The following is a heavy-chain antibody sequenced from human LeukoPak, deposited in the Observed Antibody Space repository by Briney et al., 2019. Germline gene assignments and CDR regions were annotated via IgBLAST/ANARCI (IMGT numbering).Heavy chain of an antibody. D-gene: IGHD2-8*02. CDR1: GGSISSSSYY. CDR3: ARLGFCTVDRCLDDY. Sequence: SETLSLTCTVSGGSISSSSYYWGWIRQPPGKGLEWIGRIYYSGSTYYNPSLKSPVTISVDTSKNQFSLNLSSVTAADTAVYFCARLGFCTVDRCLDDYWGQGVLVTVSS. V-gene: IGHV4-39*07. CDR2: IYYSGST. J-gene: IGHJ4*02.